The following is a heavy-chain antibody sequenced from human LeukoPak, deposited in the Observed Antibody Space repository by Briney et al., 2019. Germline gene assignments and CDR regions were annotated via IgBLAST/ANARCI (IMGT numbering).Heavy chain of an antibody. J-gene: IGHJ6*03. Sequence: PSETLPLTCTVSGGSISSSSYYWGWIRQPPGKGLEWIGSIYYSGTTNYNPSLKSRVTISVDTSKNQFSLKLSSVTAADTAVYYCARDGTYYDFWSGYPSYYYYMDVWGKGTTVTVSS. CDR3: ARDGTYYDFWSGYPSYYYYMDV. CDR2: IYYSGTT. V-gene: IGHV4-39*07. CDR1: GGSISSSSYY. D-gene: IGHD3-3*01.